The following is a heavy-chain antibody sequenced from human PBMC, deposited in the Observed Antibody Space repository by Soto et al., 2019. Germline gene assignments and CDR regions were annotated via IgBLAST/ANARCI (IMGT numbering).Heavy chain of an antibody. J-gene: IGHJ1*01. Sequence: QVQLQQWGAGLLKPSETLSLTCAVYGGSFSGHYWSWIRQPPGKGLEWIGEISHSGSTNYNPSLKSRVTISVDTSKNQFSLKLSSVTAADTAVYYCARSNYCTNAVCYGEYFQHWGQGTLVTVSS. CDR3: ARSNYCTNAVCYGEYFQH. CDR1: GGSFSGHY. CDR2: ISHSGST. D-gene: IGHD2-8*01. V-gene: IGHV4-34*01.